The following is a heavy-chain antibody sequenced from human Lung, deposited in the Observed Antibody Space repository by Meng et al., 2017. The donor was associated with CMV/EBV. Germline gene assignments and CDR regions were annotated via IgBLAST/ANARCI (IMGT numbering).Heavy chain of an antibody. Sequence: VQLVQSGAEAKRPGASGKISCQASGYSFSGFYLNWARQAPGHGLEWLGRVNPISDDTHLAQKFEGRITVTRGATINTAFMELTRLRPDDTAVYYCAKSSDNGWSSWGPGTLVTVSS. V-gene: IGHV1-2*06. CDR1: GYSFSGFY. CDR3: AKSSDNGWSS. J-gene: IGHJ4*01. CDR2: VNPISDDT. D-gene: IGHD6-19*01.